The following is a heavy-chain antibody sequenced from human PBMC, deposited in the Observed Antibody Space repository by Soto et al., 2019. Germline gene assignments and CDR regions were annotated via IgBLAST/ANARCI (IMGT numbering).Heavy chain of an antibody. D-gene: IGHD4-17*01. CDR2: IYHSGST. CDR1: GGSISSGGYS. CDR3: ARALDYGDYVDALAI. V-gene: IGHV4-30-2*01. J-gene: IGHJ3*02. Sequence: SETLSLTCAVSGGSISSGGYSWSWIRQPPGKGLEWIGYIYHSGSTYYNPSLKSRVTISVDRSKNQFSLKPSSVTAADTAVYYCARALDYGDYVDALAISAQGTTVPVSS.